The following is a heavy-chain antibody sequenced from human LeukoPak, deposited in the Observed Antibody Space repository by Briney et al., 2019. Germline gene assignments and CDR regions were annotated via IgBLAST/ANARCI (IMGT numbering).Heavy chain of an antibody. Sequence: SQTLSLTCAISGDSVSSNSGAWSWIRQSPSRGLEWLGRTYYRSKWYNDYALSVKSRITINPDTSKNQFSLQLNSVTPEDTVVYYCAAGQWLGGLAGWGQGTLVTVSS. CDR2: TYYRSKWYN. CDR1: GDSVSSNSGA. V-gene: IGHV6-1*01. J-gene: IGHJ4*02. CDR3: AAGQWLGGLAG. D-gene: IGHD6-19*01.